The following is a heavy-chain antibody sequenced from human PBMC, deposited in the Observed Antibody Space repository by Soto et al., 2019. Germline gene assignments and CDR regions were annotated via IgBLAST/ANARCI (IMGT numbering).Heavy chain of an antibody. CDR3: ANGVSGGSGSYYYYGMDV. CDR1: GFTFSSYG. CDR2: ISYDGSNK. D-gene: IGHD3-10*01. Sequence: QVQLVESGGGVVQPGRSLRLSCAASGFTFSSYGMHWVRQAPGKGLEWVAVISYDGSNKYYADSVKGRFAISRDNSKNTLYLKMNSLRAEDTAVYYCANGVSGGSGSYYYYGMDVWGQGTTVTVSS. J-gene: IGHJ6*02. V-gene: IGHV3-30*18.